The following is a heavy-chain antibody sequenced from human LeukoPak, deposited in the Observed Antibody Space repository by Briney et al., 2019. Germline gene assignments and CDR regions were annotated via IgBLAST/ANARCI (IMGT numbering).Heavy chain of an antibody. D-gene: IGHD3-10*01. CDR3: ARDYTM. CDR2: ISSSSSIM. J-gene: IGHJ4*02. Sequence: GGSLRLSCAASAFTFSGYSMTWVRQAPGKGLEWVSYISSSSSIMSYADSVKGRFTISRDNAKNSLYLQMNSLRDEDTAVYYCARDYTMWGQGTLVTVSS. CDR1: AFTFSGYS. V-gene: IGHV3-48*02.